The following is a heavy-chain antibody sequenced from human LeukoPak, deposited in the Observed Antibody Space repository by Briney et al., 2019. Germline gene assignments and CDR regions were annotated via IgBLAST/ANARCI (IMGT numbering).Heavy chain of an antibody. J-gene: IGHJ4*02. V-gene: IGHV4-38-2*02. Sequence: SETLSLTCTVSGYSITSGYYWGWIRQPPGKGLEWIGTTYHSGRTYYNPSLKSRVTISVDTSKNQFSLKLSSVTAADTALYYCSRASSTSYYDYWGQGSLVTVSS. CDR2: TYHSGRT. CDR3: SRASSTSYYDY. CDR1: GYSITSGYY. D-gene: IGHD6-19*01.